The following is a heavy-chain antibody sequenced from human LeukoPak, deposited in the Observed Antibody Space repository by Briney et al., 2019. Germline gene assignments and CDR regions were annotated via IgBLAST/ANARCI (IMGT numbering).Heavy chain of an antibody. D-gene: IGHD3-10*01. J-gene: IGHJ3*02. CDR3: ARDYGSGSYPAFDI. CDR2: IIPILGIA. Sequence: ASVKVSCKASGGTFSSYTIIWVRQAPGQGLEWMGRIIPILGIANYAQKFQGRVTITADKSTSTAYMELSSLRSEDTAVYYCARDYGSGSYPAFDIWGQGTMVTVSS. V-gene: IGHV1-69*04. CDR1: GGTFSSYT.